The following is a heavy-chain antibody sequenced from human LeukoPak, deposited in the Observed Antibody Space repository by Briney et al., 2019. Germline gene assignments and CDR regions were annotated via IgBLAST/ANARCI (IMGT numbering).Heavy chain of an antibody. J-gene: IGHJ5*02. CDR2: INTDGSST. D-gene: IGHD3-22*01. Sequence: GGSLRLSCAASKFTFSSYWRHWVRQAPGKGLVRVSRINTDGSSTNYADSVKGRFTISRDNAKNTLYLQMNSLRAEDTAVYYCARVLSGSWDWFDPWGQGTLVTVSS. CDR3: ARVLSGSWDWFDP. V-gene: IGHV3-74*01. CDR1: KFTFSSYW.